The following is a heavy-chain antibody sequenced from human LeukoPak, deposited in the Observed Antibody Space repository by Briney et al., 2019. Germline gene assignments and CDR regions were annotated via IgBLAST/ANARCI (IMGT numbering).Heavy chain of an antibody. Sequence: GGSLRLSCAASGFTFSSYSMNWVRQAPGKGLEWVSSISSSSSYTYYADSVKGRFTISRDNAKNSLYLQMNSLRAEDTAVYYCARDPQQLVPWYFDLWGRGTLVTVSS. D-gene: IGHD6-13*01. V-gene: IGHV3-21*01. CDR3: ARDPQQLVPWYFDL. J-gene: IGHJ2*01. CDR2: ISSSSSYT. CDR1: GFTFSSYS.